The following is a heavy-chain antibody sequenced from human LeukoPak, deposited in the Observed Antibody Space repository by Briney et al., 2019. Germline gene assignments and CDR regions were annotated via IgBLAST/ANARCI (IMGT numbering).Heavy chain of an antibody. Sequence: ASVKVSCKASGYTFTGYYMHWVRPAPGQGLEWMGWINPNSGGTNYAQKFQGWVTMTRDTSISTAYMELSRLRSDDTAVYYCARENDILTGSFDYWGQGTLVTVFS. CDR2: INPNSGGT. D-gene: IGHD3-9*01. V-gene: IGHV1-2*04. J-gene: IGHJ4*02. CDR1: GYTFTGYY. CDR3: ARENDILTGSFDY.